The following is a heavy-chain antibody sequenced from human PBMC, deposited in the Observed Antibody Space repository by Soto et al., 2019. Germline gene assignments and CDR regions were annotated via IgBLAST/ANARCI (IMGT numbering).Heavy chain of an antibody. V-gene: IGHV3-33*08. D-gene: IGHD5-18*01. J-gene: IGHJ4*02. CDR1: GFSFRSYA. CDR2: IWYDGVNK. CDR3: VRDPYLHTAGRLASLHY. Sequence: GGSLRLSCAASGFSFRSYAMHWVRQAPGKGLEWVAVIWYDGVNKYYADSVKGRFTISRDNSNNTLCVQMNSLKAEDTAVYYCVRDPYLHTAGRLASLHYWGPGTLVTVSS.